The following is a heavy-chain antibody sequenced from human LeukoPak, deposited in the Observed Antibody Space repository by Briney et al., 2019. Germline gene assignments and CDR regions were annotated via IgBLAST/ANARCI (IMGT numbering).Heavy chain of an antibody. D-gene: IGHD5-12*01. CDR1: GGSFSGYY. V-gene: IGHV4-34*01. J-gene: IGHJ3*02. Sequence: PSETLSLTCAVYGGSFSGYYWSWIRQPPGKGLEWIGEINHSGSTNYNPPLKSRVTISVDTSKNQFSLKLSSVTAADTAVYYCARGRGPRAFGIWGQGTMVTVSS. CDR2: INHSGST. CDR3: ARGRGPRAFGI.